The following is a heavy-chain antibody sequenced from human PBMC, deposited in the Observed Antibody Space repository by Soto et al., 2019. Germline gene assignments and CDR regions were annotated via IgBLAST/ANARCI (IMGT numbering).Heavy chain of an antibody. Sequence: GSLRLSCAASGFIFSSYAMSWVCQAPGKGLEWVSAISGSGGSTYYADSVKGRFTISRDNSKNTLYLQMNSLRAEDTAVYYCAKDLSGSYYFDYWGQGTLVTVSS. J-gene: IGHJ4*02. CDR2: ISGSGGST. CDR3: AKDLSGSYYFDY. CDR1: GFIFSSYA. V-gene: IGHV3-23*01. D-gene: IGHD1-26*01.